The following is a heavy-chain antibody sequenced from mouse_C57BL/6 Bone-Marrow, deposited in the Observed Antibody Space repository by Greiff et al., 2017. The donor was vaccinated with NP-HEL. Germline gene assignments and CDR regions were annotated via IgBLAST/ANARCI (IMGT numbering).Heavy chain of an antibody. CDR2: INPNNGGT. CDR1: GYTFTDYN. Sequence: DVKLQESGPELVKPGASVKIPCKASGYTFTDYNMDWVKQSPGKSLEWIGDINPNNGGTIYNQKFKGKATLTVDKSSSTAYMELRSLTSEDTAVYYCARYSNYGYWYFDVWGTGTTVTVSS. CDR3: ARYSNYGYWYFDV. V-gene: IGHV1-18*01. J-gene: IGHJ1*03. D-gene: IGHD2-5*01.